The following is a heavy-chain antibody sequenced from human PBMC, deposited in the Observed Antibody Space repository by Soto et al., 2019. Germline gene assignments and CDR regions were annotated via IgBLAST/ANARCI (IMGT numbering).Heavy chain of an antibody. CDR2: VWYDGTTK. D-gene: IGHD3-10*01. J-gene: IGHJ4*02. Sequence: QVQLVESGGGVVQPGTSLRLSCAASGSTFSNYGMHWVRQAPGKGLEWVAVVWYDGTTKFYPDSVKGRFTISRDNSNNALYRQMNGLRVEETAVYYCAAVDNYYGAVFWGQGTLVTVSS. V-gene: IGHV3-33*01. CDR1: GSTFSNYG. CDR3: AAVDNYYGAVF.